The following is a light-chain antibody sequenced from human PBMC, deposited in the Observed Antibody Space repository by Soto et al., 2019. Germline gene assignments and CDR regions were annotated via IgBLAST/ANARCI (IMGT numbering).Light chain of an antibody. CDR1: QSLSSSY. J-gene: IGKJ2*01. V-gene: IGKV3-20*01. Sequence: EIVLTQSPGTLSLSPGERATLSCRASQSLSSSYLGWYQQKPGQAPRLLIYGASRRATGTPDRFSGSGSGTEFTLTISRLEPEDVAVYYCQQYGNSPPYTFGQGTKLEIK. CDR3: QQYGNSPPYT. CDR2: GAS.